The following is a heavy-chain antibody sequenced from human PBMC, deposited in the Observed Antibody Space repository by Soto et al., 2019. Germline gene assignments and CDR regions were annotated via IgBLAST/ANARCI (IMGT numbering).Heavy chain of an antibody. J-gene: IGHJ4*02. CDR2: ISSSSSYI. Sequence: GGSLRLSCAASGFTFSSYSMNWVRQAPGKGLEWVSSISSSSSYIYYADSVKGRFTISRDNAKNSLYLQMNSLRAEDTAVYYCARGSISDILTGYYSFSCFDYWGQGTLVTVSS. D-gene: IGHD3-9*01. CDR1: GFTFSSYS. V-gene: IGHV3-21*01. CDR3: ARGSISDILTGYYSFSCFDY.